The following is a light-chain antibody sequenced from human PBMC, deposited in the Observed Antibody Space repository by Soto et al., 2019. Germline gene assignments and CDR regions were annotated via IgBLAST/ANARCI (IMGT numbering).Light chain of an antibody. V-gene: IGKV1-33*01. CDR1: EGITNY. Sequence: DIQMTQPPSSLSASVGDRVTITCQASEGITNYLNWYQQKPGKVPKLLIYDASNLEVGVPSRFSGSGSGTEFTFTISSLQPEDIATYYCHQYDSLPYTFGQGTKLEIK. J-gene: IGKJ2*01. CDR2: DAS. CDR3: HQYDSLPYT.